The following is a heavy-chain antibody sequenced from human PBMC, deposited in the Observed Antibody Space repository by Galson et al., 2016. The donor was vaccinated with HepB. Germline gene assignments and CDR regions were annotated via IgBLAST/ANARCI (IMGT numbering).Heavy chain of an antibody. CDR2: IIPLYGTA. J-gene: IGHJ6*02. CDR3: ARVRDGYNSYFYYGMDV. D-gene: IGHD5-24*01. Sequence: SVKVSCKASGGTFNSYAISWVRQAPGQGLEWMGGIIPLYGTANSAQKFQGRVTIIADESTSTAYMELSSLRSEDTAMYYGARVRDGYNSYFYYGMDVWGQGTTVTVSS. V-gene: IGHV1-69*13. CDR1: GGTFNSYA.